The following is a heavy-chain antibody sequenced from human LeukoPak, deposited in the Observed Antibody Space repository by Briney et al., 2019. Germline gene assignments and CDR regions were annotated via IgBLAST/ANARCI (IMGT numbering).Heavy chain of an antibody. CDR2: INHSGST. V-gene: IGHV4-34*01. CDR3: ARNGRGYCSSTSCYGRIGAFDI. CDR1: GGSFSGYY. D-gene: IGHD2-2*01. J-gene: IGHJ3*02. Sequence: SETLSLTCAAYGGSFSGYYWSWIRQPPGKGLEWIGEINHSGSTNYNPSLKSRVTISVDTSKNQFSLKLSSVTAADTAVYYCARNGRGYCSSTSCYGRIGAFDIWGQGTMVTVSS.